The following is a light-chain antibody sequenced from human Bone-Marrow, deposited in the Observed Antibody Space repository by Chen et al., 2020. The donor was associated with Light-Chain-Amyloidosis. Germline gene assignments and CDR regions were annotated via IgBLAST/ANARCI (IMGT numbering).Light chain of an antibody. CDR3: QSADSSGTYEVI. J-gene: IGLJ2*01. V-gene: IGLV3-25*03. CDR1: DLPTKY. CDR2: RDT. Sequence: SSELTQPPSVSVSPGHTARITCSGDDLPTKYAYWYHQKPGQAPVLVIHRDTERPSGISERFSGSSSGTTATLTISGVQAEDEADYHCQSADSSGTYEVIFGGGTKLTVL.